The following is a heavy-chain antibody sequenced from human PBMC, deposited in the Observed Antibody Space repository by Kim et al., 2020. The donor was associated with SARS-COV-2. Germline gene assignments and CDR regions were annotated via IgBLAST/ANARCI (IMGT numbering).Heavy chain of an antibody. J-gene: IGHJ4*02. CDR3: AGLIWGTYRRSDY. V-gene: IGHV3-23*01. CDR1: GFTFNTFA. CDR2: ISDTGGSK. Sequence: GGSLRLSCAVSGFTFNTFAMNWVRQAPGKGLEWVSGISDTGGSKSYADSVKGRFIISRDNSKNTLYLQMSSLRAEDAAVYYCAGLIWGTYRRSDYWGQGTLVRVFS. D-gene: IGHD3-16*02.